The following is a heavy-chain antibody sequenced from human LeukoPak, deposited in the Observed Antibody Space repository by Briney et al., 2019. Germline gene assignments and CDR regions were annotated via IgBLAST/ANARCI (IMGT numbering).Heavy chain of an antibody. J-gene: IGHJ6*03. CDR3: ARGGHYEPAHDHYYMFMDV. D-gene: IGHD3-22*01. V-gene: IGHV4-59*11. Sequence: SETLSLTCTFSSGSCSSHYWILLRQPPGKGLEWLRYINYSGSTNYNPSLKSRVTISVDTSKIQSYLKLSSVTAADAVVYYCARGGHYEPAHDHYYMFMDVWGKGTTVTVSS. CDR1: SGSCSSHY. CDR2: INYSGST.